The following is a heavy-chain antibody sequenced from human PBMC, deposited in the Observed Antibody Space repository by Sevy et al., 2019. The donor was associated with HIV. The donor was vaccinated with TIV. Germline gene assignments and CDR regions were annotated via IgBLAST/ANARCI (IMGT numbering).Heavy chain of an antibody. V-gene: IGHV3-11*06. Sequence: GGSLRLSCTVSGFTLSDHYISWIRQAPGKGLEWVSYISSGTTYIEYADSVKGRFTISRDNAKNSLYLQMNSLRAEDTAVYYCARVRYNYGQKYFDFWGQGTLVTVSS. CDR3: ARVRYNYGQKYFDF. CDR2: ISSGTTYI. J-gene: IGHJ4*02. CDR1: GFTLSDHY. D-gene: IGHD5-18*01.